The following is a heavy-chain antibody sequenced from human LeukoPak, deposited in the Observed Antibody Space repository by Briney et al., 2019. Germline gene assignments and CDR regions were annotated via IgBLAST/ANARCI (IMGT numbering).Heavy chain of an antibody. J-gene: IGHJ4*02. Sequence: GGSLRLSCVASGFTFRSYAMSWVRQAPGKGLEWVSGMSSSGGTIYYADFVKGRFTISRDNSKNALYLQMNSLRAEDTAVYYCARDQGVFTTSLANSDYWGQGILVTVSS. D-gene: IGHD3-16*01. V-gene: IGHV3-23*01. CDR2: MSSSGGTI. CDR3: ARDQGVFTTSLANSDY. CDR1: GFTFRSYA.